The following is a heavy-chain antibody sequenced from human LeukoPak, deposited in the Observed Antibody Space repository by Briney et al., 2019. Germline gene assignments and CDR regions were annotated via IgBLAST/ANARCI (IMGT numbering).Heavy chain of an antibody. CDR3: ARDLLLWFGELNWFDP. V-gene: IGHV3-48*03. Sequence: PGGSLRLSCAASGFTFSSYEMNWVRQAPGKGLEWVSYISSSGSTIYYADSVKGRFTISRDNAKNSLYLQMNSLSAEDTAVYYCARDLLLWFGELNWFDPWGQGTLVTVSS. CDR1: GFTFSSYE. D-gene: IGHD3-10*01. J-gene: IGHJ5*02. CDR2: ISSSGSTI.